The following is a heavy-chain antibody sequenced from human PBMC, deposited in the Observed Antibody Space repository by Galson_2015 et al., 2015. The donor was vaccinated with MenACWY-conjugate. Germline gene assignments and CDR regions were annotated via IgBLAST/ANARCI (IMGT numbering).Heavy chain of an antibody. CDR3: ARGHYGMDV. CDR2: IKEDGSEK. V-gene: IGHV3-7*03. Sequence: SLRPSCAASGFTFRNYWMTWVRQAPGKGLEWVASIKEDGSEKYYVDSVKGRFTISRDNAKNSLYLEMNSLRVEDTAVYSCARGHYGMDVWGQGTTVTASS. CDR1: GFTFRNYW. J-gene: IGHJ6*02.